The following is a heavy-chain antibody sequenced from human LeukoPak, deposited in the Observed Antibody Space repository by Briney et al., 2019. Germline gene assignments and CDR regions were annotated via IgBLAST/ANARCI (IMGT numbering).Heavy chain of an antibody. J-gene: IGHJ4*02. Sequence: QPGGSLRVSCAASGFTFSSYGMHWVRQAPGKGLEWVAVISYDGSNKQYADSVKGRFTSSRDNSKNTLYLQMNSLRGEDTAVYYCAKAYFLYGGYGGDYFDYWGQGTLITVSS. V-gene: IGHV3-30*18. D-gene: IGHD5-12*01. CDR3: AKAYFLYGGYGGDYFDY. CDR1: GFTFSSYG. CDR2: ISYDGSNK.